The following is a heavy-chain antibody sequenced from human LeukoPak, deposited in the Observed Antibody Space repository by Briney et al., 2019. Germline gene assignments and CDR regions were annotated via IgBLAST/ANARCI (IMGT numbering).Heavy chain of an antibody. Sequence: ASVKVSCKASGGTFSSYAINWVRQATGQGLEWMGWMNPNSGNTGYAQKFQGRVTMTRNTSISTAYMELSSLRSEDTAVYYCARRLNYYDSSGYSTKEYFQHWGQGTLVTVSS. V-gene: IGHV1-8*02. D-gene: IGHD3-22*01. J-gene: IGHJ1*01. CDR3: ARRLNYYDSSGYSTKEYFQH. CDR1: GGTFSSYA. CDR2: MNPNSGNT.